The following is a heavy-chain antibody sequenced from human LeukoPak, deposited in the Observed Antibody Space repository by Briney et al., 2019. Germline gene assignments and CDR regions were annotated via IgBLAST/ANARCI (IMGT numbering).Heavy chain of an antibody. CDR1: GFTFSSYS. D-gene: IGHD6-13*01. V-gene: IGHV3-7*01. CDR3: ARDIGPAGLFFDY. CDR2: IKYDGSEK. Sequence: GGSLRLSCAASGFTFSSYSMNWVRQAPGKGLEWVANIKYDGSEKDYVDSVKGRFTISRDNAKNSLYLQMNSLRAEDTAVYYCARDIGPAGLFFDYWGQGTLVTVSS. J-gene: IGHJ4*02.